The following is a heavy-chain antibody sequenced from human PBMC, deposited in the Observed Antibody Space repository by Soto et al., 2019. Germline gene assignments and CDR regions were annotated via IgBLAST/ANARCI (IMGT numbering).Heavy chain of an antibody. J-gene: IGHJ4*02. V-gene: IGHV4-59*01. CDR1: GGSMSGNY. Sequence: PSETLSLTCTVSGGSMSGNYWSWIRQPPGKGLEYIGYIYYDGSTKYNPSLKSRVTISVDTSKNQFSLKLTSVTAADTAVYFCARGGWYVDYWGQGTLVTVSS. CDR3: ARGGWYVDY. D-gene: IGHD6-19*01. CDR2: IYYDGST.